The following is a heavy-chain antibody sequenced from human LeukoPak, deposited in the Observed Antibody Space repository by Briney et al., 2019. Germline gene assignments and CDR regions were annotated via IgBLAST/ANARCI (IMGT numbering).Heavy chain of an antibody. CDR1: GYTFTGYY. Sequence: GASVKVSCKASGYTFTGYYMHWVRQAPGQGLEWMGWINPNSGGTNYAQKFQGRVTMTRDTSISTAYMELSRLRSDDTAVYYCARAQFRAKWELLAYWGQGTLVTVSS. D-gene: IGHD1-26*01. V-gene: IGHV1-2*02. CDR3: ARAQFRAKWELLAY. J-gene: IGHJ4*02. CDR2: INPNSGGT.